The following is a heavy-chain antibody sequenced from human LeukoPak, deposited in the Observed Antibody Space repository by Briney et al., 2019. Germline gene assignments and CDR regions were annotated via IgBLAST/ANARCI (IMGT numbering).Heavy chain of an antibody. D-gene: IGHD3-22*01. CDR3: ARDLFDYDSSGYYYRDAFDI. CDR1: GYTFTGYY. V-gene: IGHV1-18*04. J-gene: IGHJ3*02. Sequence: ASVKVSCKASGYTFTGYYMHWVRQAPGQGLEWMGWISAYNGNTNYAQKLQGRVTMTTDTSTSTAYMELRSLRSDDTAVYYCARDLFDYDSSGYYYRDAFDIWGQGTMVTVSS. CDR2: ISAYNGNT.